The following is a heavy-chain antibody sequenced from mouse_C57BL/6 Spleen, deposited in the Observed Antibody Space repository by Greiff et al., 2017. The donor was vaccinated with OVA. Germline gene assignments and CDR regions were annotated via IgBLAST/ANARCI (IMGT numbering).Heavy chain of an antibody. Sequence: EVQVVESGGGLVKPGGSLKLSCAASGFTFSSYAMSWVRQTPEKRLEWVATISDGGSYTYYPDNVKGRFTISRDNAKNNLYLQMSHLKSEDTAMYYCARDGTAQASYFDDWGKGTTLTVSS. J-gene: IGHJ2*01. CDR1: GFTFSSYA. V-gene: IGHV5-4*01. CDR2: ISDGGSYT. CDR3: ARDGTAQASYFDD. D-gene: IGHD3-2*02.